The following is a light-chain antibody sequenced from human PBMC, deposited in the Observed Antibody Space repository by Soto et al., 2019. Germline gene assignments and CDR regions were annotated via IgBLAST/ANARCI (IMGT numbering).Light chain of an antibody. V-gene: IGKV1-9*01. Sequence: GDRVTISCRASQGIANFLAWYQQKPGKAPKLLIYGASTLQSGVPSRFSGSGSGTDFTLTISSLQPEDFATYYCQQLNRFPIPCGPGTKVDIK. J-gene: IGKJ3*01. CDR1: QGIANF. CDR2: GAS. CDR3: QQLNRFPIP.